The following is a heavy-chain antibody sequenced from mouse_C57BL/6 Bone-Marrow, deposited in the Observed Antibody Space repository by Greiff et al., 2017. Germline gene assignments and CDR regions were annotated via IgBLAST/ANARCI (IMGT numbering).Heavy chain of an antibody. CDR2: ISSGGSYT. CDR1: GFTFSSYG. CDR3: ARPAYYSNYVAY. J-gene: IGHJ3*01. V-gene: IGHV5-6*01. Sequence: EVKLVESGGDLVKPGGSLKLSCAASGFTFSSYGMSWVRQTPDKRLEWVATISSGGSYTYYPDSVKGRFTISRDNAKNTLYLQMSSLKSEDTAMYYCARPAYYSNYVAYWGQGTLVTVSA. D-gene: IGHD2-5*01.